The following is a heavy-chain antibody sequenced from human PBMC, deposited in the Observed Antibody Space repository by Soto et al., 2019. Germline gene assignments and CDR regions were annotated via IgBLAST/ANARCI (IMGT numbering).Heavy chain of an antibody. J-gene: IGHJ5*02. V-gene: IGHV1-2*02. CDR2: IDPKSGGT. CDR1: GYSFTGHY. CDR3: SRDYDKSGYDYFDP. Sequence: GASVKVSCKASGYSFTGHYMHWVRQAPGQGLEWMGWIDPKSGGTNYAQKFQDRVTMTTDTSISTAYMDLSRLRSDDTAVYYCSRDYDKSGYDYFDPWGQGPMITVYS. D-gene: IGHD3-22*01.